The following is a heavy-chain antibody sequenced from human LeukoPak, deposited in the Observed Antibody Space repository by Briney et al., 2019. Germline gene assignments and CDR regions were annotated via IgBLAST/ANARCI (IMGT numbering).Heavy chain of an antibody. CDR1: GFTFSSYS. J-gene: IGHJ4*02. D-gene: IGHD3-10*01. Sequence: GGSLRLSCAASGFTFSSYSMNWARQAPGKGLEWVSSVSSSSSYIYYADSVKGRFTISRDNAKNSLYLQMNSLRAEDTAVYYCAREGRAPLDYWGQGTLVIVSS. V-gene: IGHV3-21*01. CDR3: AREGRAPLDY. CDR2: VSSSSSYI.